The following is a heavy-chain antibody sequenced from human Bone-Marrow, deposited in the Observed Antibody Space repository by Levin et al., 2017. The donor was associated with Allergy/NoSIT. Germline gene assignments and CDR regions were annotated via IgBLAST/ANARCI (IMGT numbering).Heavy chain of an antibody. Sequence: SQTLSLTCTVSGGSIRRYYWSWIRQSPGKGLEWIGYIFDTGSTTYNPSLKSRLTISIDTSNNQISLRLGSVTAADTAVYYCARSGFDGNWGGWFGPWGQGILVTVSS. CDR2: IFDTGST. J-gene: IGHJ5*02. CDR3: ARSGFDGNWGGWFGP. D-gene: IGHD7-27*01. CDR1: GGSIRRYY. V-gene: IGHV4-4*08.